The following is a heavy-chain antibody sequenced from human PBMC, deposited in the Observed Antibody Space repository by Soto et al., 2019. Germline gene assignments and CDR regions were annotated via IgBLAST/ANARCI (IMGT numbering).Heavy chain of an antibody. CDR3: ARGYCSGGSCYYYYYGMDV. CDR2: IIPIFGTA. J-gene: IGHJ6*02. Sequence: SVKVSCKASGGTFSSYAISWVRQAPGQGLEWMGGIIPIFGTANYAQKFQGRVTITADESTSTAYMELSSLRSEDTAVYYCARGYCSGGSCYYYYYGMDVWGQGTTVTVSS. CDR1: GGTFSSYA. V-gene: IGHV1-69*13. D-gene: IGHD2-15*01.